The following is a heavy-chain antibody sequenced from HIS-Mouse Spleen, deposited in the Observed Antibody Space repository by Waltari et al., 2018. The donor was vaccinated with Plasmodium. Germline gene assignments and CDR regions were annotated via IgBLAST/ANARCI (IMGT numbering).Heavy chain of an antibody. J-gene: IGHJ3*02. CDR1: GFTFSSYD. Sequence: EVQLVESGGGLVPPGGPLRLSCAAPGFTFSSYDMPWVRQATGKGLEWVSAIGTAGDTYYPGSVKGRFTISRENAKNSLYLQMNSLRAGDTAVYYCARGRWNHAFDIWGQGTMVTVSS. V-gene: IGHV3-13*01. D-gene: IGHD1-1*01. CDR3: ARGRWNHAFDI. CDR2: IGTAGDT.